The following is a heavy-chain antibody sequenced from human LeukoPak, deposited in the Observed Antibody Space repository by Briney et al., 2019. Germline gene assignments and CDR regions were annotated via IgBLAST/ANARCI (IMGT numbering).Heavy chain of an antibody. D-gene: IGHD3-22*01. CDR1: GYTFTSYY. Sequence: ASVKVSCKASGYTFTSYYMHWVRQAPGQGLEWMGIINPSGGSTSYAQKFQGRVTMTRDTSTSTVYMELSSPRSEDTAVYYCASLFSSGPLGSPWGQGTLVTVSS. CDR3: ASLFSSGPLGSP. J-gene: IGHJ5*02. CDR2: INPSGGST. V-gene: IGHV1-46*01.